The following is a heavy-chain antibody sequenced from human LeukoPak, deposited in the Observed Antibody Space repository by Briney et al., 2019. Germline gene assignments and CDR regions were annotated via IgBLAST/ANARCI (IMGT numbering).Heavy chain of an antibody. CDR1: GGTFSSYA. CDR2: IIPIFGTA. V-gene: IGHV1-69*05. CDR3: ARDVGTMVRGVRSLGY. D-gene: IGHD3-10*01. Sequence: SVKVSCKASGGTFSSYAISWVRQAPGQGLEWMGGIIPIFGTANYAQKFQGRVTITTDESTSTAYMELSRLRSDDTAVYYCARDVGTMVRGVRSLGYWGQGTLVTVSS. J-gene: IGHJ4*02.